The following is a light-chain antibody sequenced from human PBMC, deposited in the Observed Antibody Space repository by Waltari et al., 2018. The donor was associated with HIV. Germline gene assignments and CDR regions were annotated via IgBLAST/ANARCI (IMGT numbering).Light chain of an antibody. CDR3: ATWDDGLSGPV. Sequence: QSVLTQPPSASGTPGQRVAISCSGRSSNIGSNYVYWCQQPPGTAPKVLIYRSKRRPSGVPDRFAGSKSGTSASLAIRALRAEDEADYYCATWDDGLSGPVFGGGTKLTVL. V-gene: IGLV1-47*01. CDR1: SSNIGSNY. J-gene: IGLJ3*02. CDR2: RSK.